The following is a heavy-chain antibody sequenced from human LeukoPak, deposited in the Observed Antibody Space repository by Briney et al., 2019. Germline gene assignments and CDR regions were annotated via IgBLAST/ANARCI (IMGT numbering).Heavy chain of an antibody. CDR1: GFTFCDYA. CDR2: IRSKAYGGTT. D-gene: IGHD4-17*01. Sequence: GGSLRLSCTASGFTFCDYAMSWVRQAPGKGLEWVGFIRSKAYGGTTEYAASVKGRFTISRDDSKSIAYLQMNSLKTEDTAVYYCTRDSSEHDYGDYVPKPVRSGYYYYGMDVWGQGTTVTVSS. J-gene: IGHJ6*02. V-gene: IGHV3-49*04. CDR3: TRDSSEHDYGDYVPKPVRSGYYYYGMDV.